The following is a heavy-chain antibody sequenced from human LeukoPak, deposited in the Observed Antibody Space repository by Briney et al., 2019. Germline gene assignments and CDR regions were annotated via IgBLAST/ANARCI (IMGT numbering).Heavy chain of an antibody. D-gene: IGHD3-9*01. CDR3: ARSPSGVLRYFDWPFDY. J-gene: IGHJ4*02. V-gene: IGHV3-7*01. CDR2: IKQDGTEK. Sequence: GGSLRLSCAASGFTFSGYWMSWVRQTPGKGLEWVASIKQDGTEKYYVDSVRGRITISRDNAKNSLYLQMNSLRAEDTAVYYCARSPSGVLRYFDWPFDYWGQGTLVTVSS. CDR1: GFTFSGYW.